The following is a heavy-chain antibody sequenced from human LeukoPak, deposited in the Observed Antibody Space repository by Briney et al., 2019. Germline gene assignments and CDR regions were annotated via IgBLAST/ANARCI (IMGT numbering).Heavy chain of an antibody. Sequence: GGSLRLSCAASGFTFSTYGMHWVRQAPGKGLEWVGVISYDGSNEYYADSVKGRFTISRDNSKNTLYLQMSSLRAEDTAVYYCAKEFNRGLPDYWGQGTLVTVPS. V-gene: IGHV3-30*18. CDR2: ISYDGSNE. J-gene: IGHJ4*02. CDR3: AKEFNRGLPDY. D-gene: IGHD2-21*01. CDR1: GFTFSTYG.